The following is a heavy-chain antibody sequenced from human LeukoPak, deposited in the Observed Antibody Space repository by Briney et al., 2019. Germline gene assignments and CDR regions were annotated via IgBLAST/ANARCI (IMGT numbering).Heavy chain of an antibody. CDR2: IKSKTDGGTT. CDR1: GSTFNNAW. Sequence: KPGGSLRLSCAASGSTFNNAWMSWVRQAPGKGLEWVGRIKSKTDGGTTDYAAPVKGRFTISRDDSKNTLYLQMNSLKTEDTAVYYCTTALTRGLLRLLEWPDYWGQGTLVTVSS. J-gene: IGHJ4*02. CDR3: TTALTRGLLRLLEWPDY. D-gene: IGHD3-3*01. V-gene: IGHV3-15*01.